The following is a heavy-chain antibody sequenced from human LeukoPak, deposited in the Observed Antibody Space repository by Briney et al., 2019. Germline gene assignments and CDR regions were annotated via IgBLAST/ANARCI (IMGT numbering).Heavy chain of an antibody. V-gene: IGHV4-61*02. CDR2: IYTSGST. CDR3: ATAIYHYGSGSYYLAFDY. Sequence: SETLSLTCTVSGGSISSGSYYWSWIRQPAGKGLEWIGRIYTSGSTYYNPSLKSRVTISVDTSKNQFSLKLSSVTAADTAVYYCATAIYHYGSGSYYLAFDYWGQGTLVTVSS. J-gene: IGHJ4*02. CDR1: GGSISSGSYY. D-gene: IGHD3-10*01.